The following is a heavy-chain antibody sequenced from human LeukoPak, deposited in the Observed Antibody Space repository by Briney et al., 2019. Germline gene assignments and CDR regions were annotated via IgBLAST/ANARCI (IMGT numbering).Heavy chain of an antibody. J-gene: IGHJ2*01. CDR3: ARDLRYSSGWYDWYFDL. CDR2: IHYSGST. V-gene: IGHV4-59*02. CDR1: GFTVSSNY. Sequence: PGGSLRLSCAASGFTVSSNYMSWVRQPPGKGLEWIGYIHYSGSTNYNPSLKSRVTISVDTSKNQFSLKLSSVTAADTAVYYCARDLRYSSGWYDWYFDLWGRGTLVTVSS. D-gene: IGHD6-19*01.